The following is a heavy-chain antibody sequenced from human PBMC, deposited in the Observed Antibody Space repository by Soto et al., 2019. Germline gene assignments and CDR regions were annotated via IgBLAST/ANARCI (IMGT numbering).Heavy chain of an antibody. CDR2: ISWNADSI. CDR1: GFTFDDYA. V-gene: IGHV3-9*01. CDR3: AKDRSNFSGSFI. J-gene: IGHJ4*02. D-gene: IGHD3-22*01. Sequence: EVQLVESGGGLVQPGRSLRLSCAASGFTFDDYAMHWVRQAPGKGLEWVAGISWNADSIGYADSVKGRFTISRDNAKNCLYLQMSSLRAEDTALYYCAKDRSNFSGSFIWGQGTLVTVSS.